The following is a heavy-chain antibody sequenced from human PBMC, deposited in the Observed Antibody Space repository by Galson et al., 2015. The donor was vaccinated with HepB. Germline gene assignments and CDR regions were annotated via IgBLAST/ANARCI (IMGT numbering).Heavy chain of an antibody. CDR3: ARVEQQVVPTGWFDP. CDR2: TYYRSKWYT. CDR1: GDSVSSNGAA. J-gene: IGHJ5*02. D-gene: IGHD6-13*01. Sequence: CAISGDSVSSNGAAWNWIRQSPSRGLEWLGRTYYRSKWYTDYALPVQGRITINPDTSRNQFSLQLTSVTPDDTAVYYCARVEQQVVPTGWFDPWGQGTLVTVSS. V-gene: IGHV6-1*01.